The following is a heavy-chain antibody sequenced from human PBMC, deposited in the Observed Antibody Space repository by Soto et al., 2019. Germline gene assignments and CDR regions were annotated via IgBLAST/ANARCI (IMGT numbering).Heavy chain of an antibody. CDR2: IYSGGST. CDR3: AREGKIAARKDYYWYYGMDV. D-gene: IGHD6-6*01. CDR1: GFTVSSNY. V-gene: IGHV3-53*01. J-gene: IGHJ6*02. Sequence: GGSLRLSCAASGFTVSSNYMSWVRQAPGKGLEWVSVIYSGGSTYYADSVKGRFTISRDNSKNTLYLQMNSLKDEDTAVYYCAREGKIAARKDYYWYYGMDVWGQGPTVTVSS.